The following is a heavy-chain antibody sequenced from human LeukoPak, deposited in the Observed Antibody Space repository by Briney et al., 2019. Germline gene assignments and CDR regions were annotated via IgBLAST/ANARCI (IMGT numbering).Heavy chain of an antibody. CDR2: IWYDGSNK. CDR1: GFTFSSYG. J-gene: IGHJ4*02. CDR3: ASGESYYFDY. Sequence: PGGSPRLSCAASGFTFSSYGMHWVRQAPGKGLEWVAVIWYDGSNKYYADSVKGRFTISRDNSKNTLYLQMNSLRAEDTAVYYCASGESYYFDYWGQGTLVTVSS. D-gene: IGHD7-27*01. V-gene: IGHV3-33*01.